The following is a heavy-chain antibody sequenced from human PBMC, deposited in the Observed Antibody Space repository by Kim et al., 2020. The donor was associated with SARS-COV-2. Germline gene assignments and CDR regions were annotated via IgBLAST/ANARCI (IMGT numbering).Heavy chain of an antibody. Sequence: YAQGFTGRFGLSLDTSGSTAYLQISSLKAEDTAVYYCARDSGYSSGWSFDYWGQGTLVTVSS. D-gene: IGHD6-19*01. J-gene: IGHJ4*02. CDR3: ARDSGYSSGWSFDY. V-gene: IGHV7-4-1*02.